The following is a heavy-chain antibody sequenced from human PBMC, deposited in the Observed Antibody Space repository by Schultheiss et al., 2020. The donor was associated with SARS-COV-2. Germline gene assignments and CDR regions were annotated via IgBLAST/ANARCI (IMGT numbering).Heavy chain of an antibody. D-gene: IGHD4-11*01. Sequence: SETLSLTCAVSGYSISSGYYWGWIRQPAGKGLEWIGSIYHSGSTYYNPSLKSRVTISVDTSKNQFSLKLSSVTAADTAVYYCARGTTTPYYYYYYMDVWGKGTTVTVSS. CDR3: ARGTTTPYYYYYYMDV. CDR2: IYHSGST. CDR1: GYSISSGYY. J-gene: IGHJ6*03. V-gene: IGHV4-38-2*01.